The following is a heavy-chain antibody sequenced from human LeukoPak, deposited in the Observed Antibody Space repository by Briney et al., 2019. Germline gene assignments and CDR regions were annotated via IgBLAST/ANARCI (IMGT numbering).Heavy chain of an antibody. CDR2: ISSISTYI. CDR3: ARPHPRTVFGVFSYYYGMDV. V-gene: IGHV3-21*01. CDR1: GFTFRSYS. J-gene: IGHJ6*02. D-gene: IGHD3-3*01. Sequence: PGGSLRLSCAASGFTFRSYSMNWVRQAPGKWLEWVSSISSISTYIYYADSVKGRFIISRDNAKHSLYLQMNSLRAEDKAVYYCARPHPRTVFGVFSYYYGMDVWGQGTTVTVSS.